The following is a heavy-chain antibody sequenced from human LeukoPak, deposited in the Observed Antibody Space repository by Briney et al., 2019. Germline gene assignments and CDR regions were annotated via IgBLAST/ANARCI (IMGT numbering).Heavy chain of an antibody. V-gene: IGHV3-23*01. J-gene: IGHJ4*02. D-gene: IGHD3-10*01. CDR2: ISGSGGST. Sequence: SGGSLRLSCAASGFTFSSYSMNWVRQAPGKGLEWVSAISGSGGSTYYADSVKGRFTISRDNSKNTLYLQMNSLRAEDTAVYYCAKESGLLWFGELLERAYFDYWGQGTLVTVSS. CDR1: GFTFSSYS. CDR3: AKESGLLWFGELLERAYFDY.